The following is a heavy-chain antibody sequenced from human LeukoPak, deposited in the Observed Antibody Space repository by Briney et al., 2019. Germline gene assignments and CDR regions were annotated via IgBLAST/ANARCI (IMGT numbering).Heavy chain of an antibody. J-gene: IGHJ4*02. CDR1: GYTFTIYG. D-gene: IGHD3-10*01. Sequence: ASVKVSCKASGYTFTIYGISWVRQAPGQGLEWMGWISAYNGNTNYAQKLQGRVTMTTDTSTSTAYMELRSLRSDDTAVYYCARDLWAPIKLLWFGELSWRFDYWGQGTLVTVSS. CDR2: ISAYNGNT. V-gene: IGHV1-18*01. CDR3: ARDLWAPIKLLWFGELSWRFDY.